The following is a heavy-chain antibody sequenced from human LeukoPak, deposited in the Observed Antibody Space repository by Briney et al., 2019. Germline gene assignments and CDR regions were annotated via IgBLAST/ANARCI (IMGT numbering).Heavy chain of an antibody. V-gene: IGHV3-7*01. D-gene: IGHD3-9*01. CDR3: ARGPFYDIQLED. J-gene: IGHJ4*02. Sequence: SGGSLRLSCAASGFTFTSYYMTWVRQPPGKGLEWVANIRQDGTEMYSADSVRGRFTISRDNVKNLVYLHMNSLRAEDTAVYFCARGPFYDIQLEDWGQGTLVSVSS. CDR2: IRQDGTEM. CDR1: GFTFTSYY.